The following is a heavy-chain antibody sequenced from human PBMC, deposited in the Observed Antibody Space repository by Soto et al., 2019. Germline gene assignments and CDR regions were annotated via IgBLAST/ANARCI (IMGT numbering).Heavy chain of an antibody. CDR1: GFTFSSYD. V-gene: IGHV3-13*01. J-gene: IGHJ3*02. CDR2: IGTAGDT. D-gene: IGHD3-22*01. Sequence: EVQLVESGGGLVQPGGSLRLSCAASGFTFSSYDMHWVRRATGKGLEWVSAIGTAGDTYYPGSVKGRFTISRENAKNSLYLQMNSLRAEDTAVYYCARVSSSGYKDDAFDIWGQGTMVTVSS. CDR3: ARVSSSGYKDDAFDI.